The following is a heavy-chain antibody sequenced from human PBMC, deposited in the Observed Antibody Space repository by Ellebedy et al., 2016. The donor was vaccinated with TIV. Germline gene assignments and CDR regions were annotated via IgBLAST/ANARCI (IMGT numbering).Heavy chain of an antibody. D-gene: IGHD6-13*01. J-gene: IGHJ4*02. V-gene: IGHV3-11*05. CDR3: ARGSSWFRTYYLDF. Sequence: GRFTISRDNAKNSLYLQMTSLRAEDTAVYYCARGSSWFRTYYLDFWGQGTLVTVSS.